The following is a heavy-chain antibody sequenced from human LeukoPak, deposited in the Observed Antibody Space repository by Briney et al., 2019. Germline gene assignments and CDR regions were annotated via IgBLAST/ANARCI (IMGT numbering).Heavy chain of an antibody. Sequence: KPSQTLSLTCTVSGGSISSGDYYWSWIRQPPGKGLEWIGYIYYSGSTNYNPSLKSRVTISVDTSKNQFSLKLSSVTAADTAVYYCARARRYCSSTSCPNWFDPWGQGTLVTVSS. J-gene: IGHJ5*02. CDR3: ARARRYCSSTSCPNWFDP. CDR1: GGSISSGDYY. V-gene: IGHV4-61*08. CDR2: IYYSGST. D-gene: IGHD2-2*01.